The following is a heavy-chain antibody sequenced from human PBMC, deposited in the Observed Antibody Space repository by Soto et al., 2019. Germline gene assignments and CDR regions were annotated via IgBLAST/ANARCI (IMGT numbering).Heavy chain of an antibody. J-gene: IGHJ4*02. CDR1: GFTFRDHG. D-gene: IGHD2-15*01. CDR3: AKDYCDGDSCYSHVIWDF. V-gene: IGHV3-49*04. CDR2: IRGSRYGATT. Sequence: PGGSLRLSCATSGFTFRDHGMSWVRQAPGKGLDWVGFIRGSRYGATTEYAASVKGRFFISRDDSKSIASLQMDSLRAEDTAIYYCAKDYCDGDSCYSHVIWDFWGQGALVTVSS.